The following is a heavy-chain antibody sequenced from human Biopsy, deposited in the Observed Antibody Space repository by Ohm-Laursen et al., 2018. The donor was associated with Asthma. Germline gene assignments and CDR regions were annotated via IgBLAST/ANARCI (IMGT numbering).Heavy chain of an antibody. D-gene: IGHD6-19*01. CDR3: ARCQVGYSSGWSLLLKKIYYSGMDV. CDR2: ITTGLGTT. V-gene: IGHV1-69*01. J-gene: IGHJ6*02. Sequence: GSSVTVSCKPPGGTFSNFAISWVRRAPGHGLEWLGGITTGLGTTNSAQKFQGRVTITADESTSTAYMEVTSLRSEDTAIYYCARCQVGYSSGWSLLLKKIYYSGMDVWGQGTAVTVSS. CDR1: GGTFSNFA.